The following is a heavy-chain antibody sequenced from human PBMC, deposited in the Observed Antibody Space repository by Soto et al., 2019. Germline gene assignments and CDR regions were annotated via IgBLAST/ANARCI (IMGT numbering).Heavy chain of an antibody. CDR1: GYTFTSYY. J-gene: IGHJ4*02. D-gene: IGHD6-13*01. CDR3: ARDGGVAAAGTSFDY. Sequence: ASVKVSCKASGYTFTSYYMHWVRQAPGQGLEWMGIINPSNGNTNYAQKFQGRVTMTTDTSTSTVYMELRSLRSDDTAVYYCARDGGVAAAGTSFDYWGQGTLVTVSS. CDR2: INPSNGNT. V-gene: IGHV1-46*01.